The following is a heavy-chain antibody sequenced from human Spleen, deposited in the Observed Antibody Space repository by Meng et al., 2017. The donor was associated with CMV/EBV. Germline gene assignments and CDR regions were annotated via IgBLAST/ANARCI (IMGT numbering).Heavy chain of an antibody. CDR2: ISYDGSDK. V-gene: IGHV3-30-3*01. CDR1: GFTFSTYA. CDR3: DNFDY. Sequence: GGSLRLSFAASGFTFSTYAMHWVRQAPGKGLECVAVISYDGSDKYYADSVKGRFNISRDNSKNTLYLQLNGLRAEDTAVYYCDNFDYWGQGTLVTVSS. J-gene: IGHJ4*02.